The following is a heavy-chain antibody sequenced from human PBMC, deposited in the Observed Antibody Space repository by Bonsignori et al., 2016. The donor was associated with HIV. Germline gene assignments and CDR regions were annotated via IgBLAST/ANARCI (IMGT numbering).Heavy chain of an antibody. CDR3: AGAEWDQDGSGYCFDY. V-gene: IGHV1-69*01. CDR2: IIPILATP. Sequence: WVRQAPGQGLEWMGGIIPILATPNSAPRFQGRVTITADESTSTVYMELSSLRSDDTALYYCAGAEWDQDGSGYCFDYWGQGTLVTVSS. J-gene: IGHJ4*02. D-gene: IGHD3-22*01.